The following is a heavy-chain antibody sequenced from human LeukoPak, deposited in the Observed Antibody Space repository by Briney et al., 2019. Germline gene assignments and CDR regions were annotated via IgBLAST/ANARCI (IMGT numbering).Heavy chain of an antibody. CDR2: ISGDGGST. V-gene: IGHV3-43*02. Sequence: GGSLRLSCAASGFTFDDYAMYWVRQAPGKGLEWVSLISGDGGSTYYADSVKGRFIISRDNSKNSLYLQMNSLRTEDTALYYCAKDILLTAMIDYWGQGTLVTVSS. D-gene: IGHD5-18*01. CDR1: GFTFDDYA. J-gene: IGHJ4*02. CDR3: AKDILLTAMIDY.